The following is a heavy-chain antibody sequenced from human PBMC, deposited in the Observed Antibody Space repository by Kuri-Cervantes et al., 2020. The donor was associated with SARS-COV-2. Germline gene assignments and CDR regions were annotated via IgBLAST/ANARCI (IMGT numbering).Heavy chain of an antibody. CDR1: GFTFSSYA. CDR3: ARITIFGVVASQ. V-gene: IGHV3-23*01. D-gene: IGHD3-3*01. Sequence: GESLKISCAASGFTFSSYAMSWVRQAPGKGLEWVSAISGSGGSTYYADSVKGRFTISRDNSKNTLYLQMNSLRAEDTAVYYCARITIFGVVASQWGQGTLVTVSS. J-gene: IGHJ4*02. CDR2: ISGSGGST.